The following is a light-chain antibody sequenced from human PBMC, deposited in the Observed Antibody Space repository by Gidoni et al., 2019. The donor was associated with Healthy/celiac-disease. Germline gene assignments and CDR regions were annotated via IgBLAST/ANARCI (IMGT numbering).Light chain of an antibody. J-gene: IGKJ2*03. CDR2: DAS. V-gene: IGKV3-11*01. CDR3: QQRSNWPPYS. Sequence: EIVLKQSPATLSLSPEERATLSCRASQRVSSYLAGYQQKPGQAPRLLIYDASTRPTGIPARFSGSGSGTDFTLTISSLEPEDFAVYYCQQRSNWPPYSFGQGTKLEIK. CDR1: QRVSSY.